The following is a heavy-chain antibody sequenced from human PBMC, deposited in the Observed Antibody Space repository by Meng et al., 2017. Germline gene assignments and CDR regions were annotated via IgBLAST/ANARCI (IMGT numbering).Heavy chain of an antibody. V-gene: IGHV3-30*01. CDR2: ISYDGSNK. CDR3: ARDPDYYDSSEDDAFDI. J-gene: IGHJ3*02. D-gene: IGHD3-22*01. CDR1: GFTFSSYA. Sequence: GESLKISCAASGFTFSSYAMHWVRQAPGKGLEWVAVISYDGSNKYYADSVKGRFTISRDNSKNTLYLQMNSLRAEDTAVYYCARDPDYYDSSEDDAFDIWGQGTMVTV.